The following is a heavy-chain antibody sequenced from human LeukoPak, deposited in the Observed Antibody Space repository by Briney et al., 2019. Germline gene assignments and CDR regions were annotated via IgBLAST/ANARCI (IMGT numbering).Heavy chain of an antibody. CDR1: GGSISSSSYY. V-gene: IGHV4-39*01. CDR3: ARQRVVVAATSISYYYGMDV. CDR2: VYYSGST. Sequence: SETLSLTCTVSGGSISSSSYYWGWIRQPPGKGLEWIGSVYYSGSTYYNPSLKSRVTISVDTSKNQFSLKLSSVTAADTAVYYCARQRVVVAATSISYYYGMDVWGQGTTVTVSS. J-gene: IGHJ6*02. D-gene: IGHD2-15*01.